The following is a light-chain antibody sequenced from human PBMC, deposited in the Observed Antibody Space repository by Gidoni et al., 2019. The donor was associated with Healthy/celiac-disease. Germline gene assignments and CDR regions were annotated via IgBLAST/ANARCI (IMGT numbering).Light chain of an antibody. Sequence: EIVLTQSPGTLSLSPGERATLSCRASQSVSSSYLAWYQQKPGQAPRLLIYGASSRATGIPDRFSGSGSGPVFTLTISRLEPDDFAVYYCQQYGSSPLFGQGTKVEIK. J-gene: IGKJ1*01. CDR2: GAS. CDR3: QQYGSSPL. V-gene: IGKV3-20*01. CDR1: QSVSSSY.